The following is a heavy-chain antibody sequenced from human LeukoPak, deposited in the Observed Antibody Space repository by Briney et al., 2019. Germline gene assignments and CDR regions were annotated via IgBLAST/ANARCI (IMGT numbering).Heavy chain of an antibody. CDR3: ARAPSEIGGYYPEYFRH. Sequence: GGSLRLSCAASGFTFSSYWLHWVRQAPGKGLVWVSRIKSDGSTNYADSVKGRFTISRDNAKNTVSLQMNSLRAEDTGVYYCARAPSEIGGYYPEYFRHWGQGTLVTVSS. CDR2: IKSDGST. CDR1: GFTFSSYW. J-gene: IGHJ1*01. D-gene: IGHD3-22*01. V-gene: IGHV3-74*01.